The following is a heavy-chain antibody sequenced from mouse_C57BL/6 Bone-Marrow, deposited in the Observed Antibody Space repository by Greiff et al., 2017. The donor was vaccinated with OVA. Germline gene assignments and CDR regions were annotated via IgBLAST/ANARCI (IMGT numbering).Heavy chain of an antibody. J-gene: IGHJ4*01. CDR1: GFTFSDYY. V-gene: IGHV5-12*01. CDR3: ARRATTVVARDAMDY. CDR2: ISNGGGST. Sequence: EVMLVESGGGLVQPGGSLKLSCAASGFTFSDYYMYWVRQTPEKRLEWVAYISNGGGSTYYPDTVKGRFTISRDNAKNTLYLQMSRLKSEDTAMYYCARRATTVVARDAMDYWGQGTSVTVSS. D-gene: IGHD1-1*01.